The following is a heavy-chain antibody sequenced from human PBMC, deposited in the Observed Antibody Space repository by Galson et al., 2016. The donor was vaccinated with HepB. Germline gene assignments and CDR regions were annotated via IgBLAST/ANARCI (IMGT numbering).Heavy chain of an antibody. V-gene: IGHV3-23*01. Sequence: SLRLSCAASGFTVSSSAMSWVRQAPGKGLEWVSSIRVSGGSTFYAESVKGRFTISTDTSKSTLYLQMSSLRAEDTAVYYCAKCSVYSTGWCNSFDPWGQGTPVIVSS. CDR1: GFTVSSSA. CDR2: IRVSGGST. D-gene: IGHD6-19*01. CDR3: AKCSVYSTGWCNSFDP. J-gene: IGHJ5*02.